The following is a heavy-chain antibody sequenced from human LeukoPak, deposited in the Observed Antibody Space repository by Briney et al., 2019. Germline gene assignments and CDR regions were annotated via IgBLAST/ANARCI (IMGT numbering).Heavy chain of an antibody. CDR1: GFTFSSYG. D-gene: IGHD2-21*02. J-gene: IGHJ4*02. V-gene: IGHV3-33*01. CDR3: ARDSCCGDCYPFDY. Sequence: GGSLRLSCAASGFTFSSYGMHWVRQAPGKGLEWVAGIWYDGNNKYYADSVKGRFAISRDNSKNTLYVQMNSLRAEDTAVYYCARDSCCGDCYPFDYWGQGTLVTVSS. CDR2: IWYDGNNK.